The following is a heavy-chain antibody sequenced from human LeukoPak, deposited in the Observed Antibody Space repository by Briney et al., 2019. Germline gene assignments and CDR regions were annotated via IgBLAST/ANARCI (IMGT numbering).Heavy chain of an antibody. V-gene: IGHV3-20*04. CDR2: INWNGGST. Sequence: RTGGSLRLSCTASGFTLSSYEMSWIRQAPGKGLEWVSGINWNGGSTGYADSVKGRFTISRDNAKNSLYLQMNSLRAEDTALYYCAREGVSGDAFDIWGQETMVTVSS. CDR1: GFTLSSYE. CDR3: AREGVSGDAFDI. J-gene: IGHJ3*02. D-gene: IGHD3-3*01.